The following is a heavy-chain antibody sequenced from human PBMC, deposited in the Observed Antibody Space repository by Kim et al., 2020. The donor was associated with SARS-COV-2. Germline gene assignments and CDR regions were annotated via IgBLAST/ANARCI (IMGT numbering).Heavy chain of an antibody. D-gene: IGHD3-9*01. V-gene: IGHV3-9*01. Sequence: RFTISRDNAKNSLYLQMNSLRAEDTALYYCAKDFDYDILTGYYREGGFDYWGQGTLVTVSS. J-gene: IGHJ4*02. CDR3: AKDFDYDILTGYYREGGFDY.